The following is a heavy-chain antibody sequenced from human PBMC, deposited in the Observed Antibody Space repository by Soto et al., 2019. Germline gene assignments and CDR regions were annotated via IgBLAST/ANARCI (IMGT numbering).Heavy chain of an antibody. CDR2: IYHSGGS. J-gene: IGHJ4*02. CDR3: ATFRDVLTGYTFDS. Sequence: SETLSLTCAVSRGSINSNWWSWVRQPPGKGLEWIGEIYHSGGSRYNPSLKSRVTMSVDKSKNQISLKLTSVIAAVTAVYYCATFRDVLTGYTFDSWGQGTLVTVSS. V-gene: IGHV4-4*02. CDR1: RGSINSNW. D-gene: IGHD3-9*01.